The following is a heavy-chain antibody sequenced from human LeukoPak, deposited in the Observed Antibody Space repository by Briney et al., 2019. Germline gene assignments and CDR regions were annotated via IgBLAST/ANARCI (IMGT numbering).Heavy chain of an antibody. CDR2: IIPIFGTA. V-gene: IGHV1-69*13. J-gene: IGHJ6*02. Sequence: SVKVSCKASGYTFTGYYMHWVRQAPGQGLEWMGGIIPIFGTANYAQKFQGRVTITADESTSTAYMELSSLRSEDTAVYYCARDWTADYYYGMDVWGQGTTVTVSS. CDR1: GYTFTGYY. D-gene: IGHD3/OR15-3a*01. CDR3: ARDWTADYYYGMDV.